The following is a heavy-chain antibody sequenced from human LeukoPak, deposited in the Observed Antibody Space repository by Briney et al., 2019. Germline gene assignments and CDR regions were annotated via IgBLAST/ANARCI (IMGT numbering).Heavy chain of an antibody. D-gene: IGHD3-9*01. Sequence: SETLSLTCAVYGGSFSGYYWSWIRQPPGKGLEWIGEINHSGSTNYNPSLKSRVTISVDTSKNQFSLKLSSVTAADTAVYYCARRGYDILTGYSMIDYWGQGTLVTVSS. V-gene: IGHV4-34*01. J-gene: IGHJ4*02. CDR1: GGSFSGYY. CDR2: INHSGST. CDR3: ARRGYDILTGYSMIDY.